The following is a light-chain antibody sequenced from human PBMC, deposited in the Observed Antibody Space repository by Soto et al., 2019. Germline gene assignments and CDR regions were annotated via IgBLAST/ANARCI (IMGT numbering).Light chain of an antibody. V-gene: IGLV2-14*01. J-gene: IGLJ1*01. CDR3: NSYKSDYTYV. CDR1: SSDVGLYNY. Sequence: QSVLTQPASVSGSPGQSITISCTGTSSDVGLYNYVSWYQQHPGQAPKLLIYEVSHRPSGVSNRFSGSKSDNTASLTISGLLTEDEAYYYCNSYKSDYTYVFGSGTKVTVL. CDR2: EVS.